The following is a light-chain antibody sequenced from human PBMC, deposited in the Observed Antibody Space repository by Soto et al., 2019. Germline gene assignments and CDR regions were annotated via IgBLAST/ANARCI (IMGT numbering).Light chain of an antibody. CDR3: QHYGSSPSNT. J-gene: IGKJ2*01. V-gene: IGKV3-20*01. Sequence: EMVLSQSPATLSLSPGERATLSRRAIQSVISYLALYQHKVAQSPRLLIYDSSSIATVIPARFSCSGSGTDFTLTISILDAEDFAVYYCQHYGSSPSNTFGQGTKVHIK. CDR2: DSS. CDR1: QSVISY.